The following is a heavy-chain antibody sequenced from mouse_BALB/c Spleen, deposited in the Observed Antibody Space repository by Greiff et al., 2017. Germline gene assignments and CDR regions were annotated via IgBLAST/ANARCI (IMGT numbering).Heavy chain of an antibody. V-gene: IGHV1-82*01. CDR3: AREGSSYGYFDV. Sequence: VQLQQSGPELVKPGASVKISCKASGYAFSSSWMNWVKQRPGQGLEWIGRIYPGDGDTNYNGKFKGKATLTADKSSSTAYMQLSSLTSVDSAVYFCAREGSSYGYFDVWGAGTTVTVSS. CDR1: GYAFSSSW. D-gene: IGHD1-1*01. CDR2: IYPGDGDT. J-gene: IGHJ1*01.